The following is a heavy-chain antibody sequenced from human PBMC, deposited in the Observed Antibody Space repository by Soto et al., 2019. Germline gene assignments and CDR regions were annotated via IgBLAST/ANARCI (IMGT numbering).Heavy chain of an antibody. CDR1: GFNFSGSA. CDR2: IRGRAKKYAT. J-gene: IGHJ4*02. D-gene: IGHD4-17*01. V-gene: IGHV3-73*01. CDR3: CGRGGDSLQDI. Sequence: EVQLVESGGDLVQRGGSLKLSCTGLGFNFSGSALHWVRQPSGKGLEWVGRIRGRAKKYATSYATSVRGRFYLSRDDSKNTAFLQMNSLRDEDTGVYFCCGRGGDSLQDIWGKGTLVTVSS.